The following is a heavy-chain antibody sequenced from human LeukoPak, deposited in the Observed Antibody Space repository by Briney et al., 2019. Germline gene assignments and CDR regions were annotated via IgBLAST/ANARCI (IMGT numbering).Heavy chain of an antibody. CDR3: AKGGVNWNYGPLDY. D-gene: IGHD1-7*01. Sequence: GGSLRLSCAASGFTFSSYALNWVRQAPGKGLEWVSAISGSDGTTYYADSVKGRFTISRDNSKSTLYLQMNSLRAEDTAVYHCAKGGVNWNYGPLDYWGQGTLVTVSS. J-gene: IGHJ4*02. CDR1: GFTFSSYA. V-gene: IGHV3-23*01. CDR2: ISGSDGTT.